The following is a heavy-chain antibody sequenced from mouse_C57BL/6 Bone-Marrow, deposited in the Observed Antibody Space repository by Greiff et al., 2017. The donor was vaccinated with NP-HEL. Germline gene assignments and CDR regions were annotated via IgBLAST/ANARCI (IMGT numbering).Heavy chain of an antibody. CDR2: IWSGGST. CDR3: ARGLRRGFAY. J-gene: IGHJ3*01. Sequence: VQLQESGPGLVQPSQSLSITCTVSGFSLTSYGVHWVRQSQGKGLEWLGVIWSGGSTDYNAAFISRLSISKSNSKSQVFFKMNSLQADDTAIYYCARGLRRGFAYWGQGTLVTVSA. CDR1: GFSLTSYG. V-gene: IGHV2-2*01. D-gene: IGHD2-2*01.